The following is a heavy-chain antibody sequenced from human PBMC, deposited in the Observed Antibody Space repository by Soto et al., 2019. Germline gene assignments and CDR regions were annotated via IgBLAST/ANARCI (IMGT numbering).Heavy chain of an antibody. J-gene: IGHJ4*02. CDR1: GYTFSNYG. D-gene: IGHD3-9*01. V-gene: IGHV1-18*01. Sequence: ASVKVSCKASGYTFSNYGFSWVGQAPGRGLEWLGWISAFNGNTKYAQKVQGRVTMTTEAATGTAYMELRSLRCDDTALYYCARDRNYDLLTANGLDYWGLGTLVTVSS. CDR2: ISAFNGNT. CDR3: ARDRNYDLLTANGLDY.